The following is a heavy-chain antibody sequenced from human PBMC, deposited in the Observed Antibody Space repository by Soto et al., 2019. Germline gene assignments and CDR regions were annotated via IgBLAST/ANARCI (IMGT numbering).Heavy chain of an antibody. Sequence: ASVKVSCKASGYTFTSYAMHWVRQAPGQRLEWMGWINAGNGNTKYSQKFQGRVTITRDTSASTAYMELSSLRSEDTAVYFCARDRGYDSSGYFDYWGQGTLVTVSS. D-gene: IGHD3-22*01. V-gene: IGHV1-3*01. CDR2: INAGNGNT. CDR3: ARDRGYDSSGYFDY. CDR1: GYTFTSYA. J-gene: IGHJ4*02.